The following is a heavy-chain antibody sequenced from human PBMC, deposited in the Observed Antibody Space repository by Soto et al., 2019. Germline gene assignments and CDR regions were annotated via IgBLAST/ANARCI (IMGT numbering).Heavy chain of an antibody. Sequence: EVQLVESGGGLVQPGGSLRLSCAASGFTFSNFWMSWVRQAPGEGLEWVANIKSDGSERSHVDAVRGRFSISRDNARNSLFLQMNSLRVDDTAVYYCARDVIWGQGSLVTVSS. CDR3: ARDVI. CDR1: GFTFSNFW. J-gene: IGHJ4*02. CDR2: IKSDGSER. V-gene: IGHV3-7*05.